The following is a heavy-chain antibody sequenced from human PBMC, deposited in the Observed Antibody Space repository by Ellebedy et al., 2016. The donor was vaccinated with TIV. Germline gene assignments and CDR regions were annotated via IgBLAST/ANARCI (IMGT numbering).Heavy chain of an antibody. Sequence: AASVKVSCMASGCTFSSSVFSWVRQAPRHELEWMGGTIPIFGTANYAQKFQGRVTFTAAKSTSTAYMELSSLRSDDKAVYYCARAGLRFLDWGYFDLWGRGTLVTVSS. CDR2: TIPIFGTA. CDR1: GCTFSSSV. D-gene: IGHD3-3*01. V-gene: IGHV1-69*06. CDR3: ARAGLRFLDWGYFDL. J-gene: IGHJ2*01.